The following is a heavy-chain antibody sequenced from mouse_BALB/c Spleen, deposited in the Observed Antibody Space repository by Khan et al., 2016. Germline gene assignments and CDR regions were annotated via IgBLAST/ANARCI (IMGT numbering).Heavy chain of an antibody. CDR1: GYSITSDYA. V-gene: IGHV3-2*02. CDR3: TRSPTATRYFDV. J-gene: IGHJ1*01. CDR2: IRYRGST. D-gene: IGHD1-2*01. Sequence: EVQLQESGPGLVKPSQSLSLTCTVTGYSITSDYAWNWIRQFPGNKLEWMGYIRYRGSTTYNPSLKSRISINRDTSKNQFFLQLYSVTTEDTATXYCTRSPTATRYFDVWGAGTTVTVSS.